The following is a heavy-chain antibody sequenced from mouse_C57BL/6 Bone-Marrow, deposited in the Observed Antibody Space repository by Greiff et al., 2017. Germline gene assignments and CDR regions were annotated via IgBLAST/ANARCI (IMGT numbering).Heavy chain of an antibody. CDR3: ARRDYDLWYFDV. CDR2: IWSGGST. V-gene: IGHV2-2*01. CDR1: GFSLTSYG. J-gene: IGHJ1*03. D-gene: IGHD2-4*01. Sequence: VKLQESGPGLVQPSQSLSITCTVSGFSLTSYGVHWVRQSPGKGLEWLGVIWSGGSTDYNAAFISRLSISKDNSKSQVFFKMNSQQADDTAVYYCARRDYDLWYFDVWGTGTTVTVSS.